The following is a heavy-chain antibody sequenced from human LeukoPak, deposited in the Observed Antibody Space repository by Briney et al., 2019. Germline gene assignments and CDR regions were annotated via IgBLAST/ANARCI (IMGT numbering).Heavy chain of an antibody. CDR2: TWYDGSQK. V-gene: IGHV3-33*01. Sequence: GGSLRLSCAASGFTFSNYGFHWVRQAPGKGLEWVAVTWYDGSQKYYADSVKGRFTISKDNSKNTVYLQMNSLRVEDTAVCYCARGSDYHYYMDVWGKGTTVTVSS. CDR1: GFTFSNYG. D-gene: IGHD6-6*01. J-gene: IGHJ6*03. CDR3: ARGSDYHYYMDV.